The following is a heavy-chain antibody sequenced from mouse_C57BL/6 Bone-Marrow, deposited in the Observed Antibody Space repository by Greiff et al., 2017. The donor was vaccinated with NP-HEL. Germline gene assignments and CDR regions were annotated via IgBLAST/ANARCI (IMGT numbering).Heavy chain of an antibody. J-gene: IGHJ3*01. CDR1: GYTFTDYN. V-gene: IGHV1-18*01. Sequence: VQLQQSGPELVKPGASVKIPCKASGYTFTDYNMAWVKQSHGKSLEWIGDINPNNGGTIYNQKFKGKATLTVDKSSSTAYMELRSLTSENTAVYYCATDYDEAWFAYWGQGTLVTVSA. CDR2: INPNNGGT. D-gene: IGHD2-4*01. CDR3: ATDYDEAWFAY.